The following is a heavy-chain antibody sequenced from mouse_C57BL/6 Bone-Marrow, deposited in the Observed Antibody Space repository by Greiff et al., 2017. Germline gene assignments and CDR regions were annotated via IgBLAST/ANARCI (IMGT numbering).Heavy chain of an antibody. Sequence: EVNVVESEGGLVQPGSSMKLSCTASGFTFSDYYMAWVRQVPEKGLEWVANINYDGSSTYYLDSLKSRFIISRDNAKNILTLQMSSLKSEDTATYYCARDPITTVVARYWYFDVWGTGTTVTVSS. J-gene: IGHJ1*03. CDR3: ARDPITTVVARYWYFDV. CDR1: GFTFSDYY. CDR2: INYDGSST. V-gene: IGHV5-16*01. D-gene: IGHD1-1*01.